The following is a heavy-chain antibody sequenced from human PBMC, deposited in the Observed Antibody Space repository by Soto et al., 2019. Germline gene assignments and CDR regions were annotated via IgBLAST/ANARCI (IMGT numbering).Heavy chain of an antibody. D-gene: IGHD6-13*01. CDR3: ANDKSSRWTFDY. CDR1: GFTFSSYG. Sequence: QVQLVESGGDVVQPGRSLRLSCAASGFTFSSYGMHWVRQAPGKGLEWVAVISHDGNDKHYADSVKGRFTISRDNSQNTLYLQMNSLRAEDTAVYYCANDKSSRWTFDYWGQGTLVAVSS. CDR2: ISHDGNDK. J-gene: IGHJ4*02. V-gene: IGHV3-30*18.